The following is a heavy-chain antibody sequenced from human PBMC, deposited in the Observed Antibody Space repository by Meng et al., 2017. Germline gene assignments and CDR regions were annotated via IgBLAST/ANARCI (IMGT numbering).Heavy chain of an antibody. D-gene: IGHD3-22*01. J-gene: IGHJ6*02. V-gene: IGHV3-43D*03. Sequence: GESLKISCAASGFTFDDYAMHWVRQAPGKGLEWVSLISWDGGSTYYADSVKGRFTISRDNSKNSLYLQMNSLRAEDTAVYYCARDAYYYDSSGYRAMEDYYYGMDVWGQGTTVTVSS. CDR1: GFTFDDYA. CDR3: ARDAYYYDSSGYRAMEDYYYGMDV. CDR2: ISWDGGST.